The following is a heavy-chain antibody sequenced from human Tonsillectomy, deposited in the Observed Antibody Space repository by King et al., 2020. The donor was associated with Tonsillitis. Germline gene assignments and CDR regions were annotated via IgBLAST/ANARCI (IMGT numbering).Heavy chain of an antibody. CDR3: ARGGWFGELSVRYFDY. CDR1: GGSISSGGYS. D-gene: IGHD3-10*01. V-gene: IGHV4-30-4*07. J-gene: IGHJ4*02. Sequence: VQLQESGPGLVKPSQTLSLTCAVSGGSISSGGYSWSWIRQPPGKGLEWIGNIYYSGSTYYNPSFKSRVNISIDTSKNQFSLKLRSVTAADTAVYYCARGGWFGELSVRYFDYWGQGTLVTVSS. CDR2: IYYSGST.